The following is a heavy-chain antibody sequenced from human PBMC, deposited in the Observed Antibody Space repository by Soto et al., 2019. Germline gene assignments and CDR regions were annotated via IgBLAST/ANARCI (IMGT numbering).Heavy chain of an antibody. Sequence: SETLSLTCTVSGGSISSYYWSWIRQPPGKGLEWIGYIYYSGSTNYNPSLKSRVTISVDTSKNQFSLKLSSVTAADTAVYYCARDGILAGYDCWGQGTLVTVSS. D-gene: IGHD3-9*01. CDR1: GGSISSYY. V-gene: IGHV4-59*01. CDR2: IYYSGST. CDR3: ARDGILAGYDC. J-gene: IGHJ4*02.